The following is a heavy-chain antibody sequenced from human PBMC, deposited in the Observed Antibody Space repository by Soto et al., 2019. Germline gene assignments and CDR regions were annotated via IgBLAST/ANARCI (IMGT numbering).Heavy chain of an antibody. CDR2: ISYDGSNK. V-gene: IGHV3-30-3*01. J-gene: IGHJ4*02. Sequence: GGSLRLSCAASGFTFSSYAMHWVRQAPGKELEWVAVISYDGSNKYYADSVKGRFTISRDNSKNTLYLQMNSLRAEDTAVYYCASRAYSGYDLDYWGQGTLVTVSS. CDR3: ASRAYSGYDLDY. D-gene: IGHD5-12*01. CDR1: GFTFSSYA.